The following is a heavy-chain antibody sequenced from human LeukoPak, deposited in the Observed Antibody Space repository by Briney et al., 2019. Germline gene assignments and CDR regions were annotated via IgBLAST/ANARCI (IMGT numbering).Heavy chain of an antibody. D-gene: IGHD2-21*02. Sequence: SETLSLTCTVSGGSISSGGYYWSWIRQHPGKGLEWIGYIYYSGSTYYNPSLKSRVTISVDTSKNQFSLKLSSVTAADTAVYYCARVPLCGGDCHMGLDYWGQGTLVSATS. CDR1: GGSISSGGYY. CDR2: IYYSGST. CDR3: ARVPLCGGDCHMGLDY. J-gene: IGHJ4*02. V-gene: IGHV4-31*03.